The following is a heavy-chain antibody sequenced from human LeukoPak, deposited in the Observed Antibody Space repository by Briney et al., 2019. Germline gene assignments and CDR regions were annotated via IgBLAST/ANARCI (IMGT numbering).Heavy chain of an antibody. D-gene: IGHD2-15*01. Sequence: PGGSLRLSCAASGFTFDDYAMHWVRQAPGKGLEWVSLISGDGGSTYYADSVKGRFTISIDNSKNSLYLQMNSLRTEDTALYYCAKEVARSAMDYYYGMDVWGQGTTVTVSS. J-gene: IGHJ6*02. V-gene: IGHV3-43*02. CDR3: AKEVARSAMDYYYGMDV. CDR2: ISGDGGST. CDR1: GFTFDDYA.